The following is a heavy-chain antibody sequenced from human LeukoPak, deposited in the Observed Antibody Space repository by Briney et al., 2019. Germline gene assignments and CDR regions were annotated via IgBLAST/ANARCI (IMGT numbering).Heavy chain of an antibody. J-gene: IGHJ4*02. CDR1: GFTFSSYA. Sequence: PGGSLRLSCGASGFTFSSYAMSWVRQAPGKGLEWVSAFSGIGGSTYYAHSVKGRFTISRDNSKNTLYLQMNSLRAEDTAVYYCAKDGSFSVAGSFDYWGQGTLVTVSS. V-gene: IGHV3-23*01. D-gene: IGHD6-19*01. CDR2: FSGIGGST. CDR3: AKDGSFSVAGSFDY.